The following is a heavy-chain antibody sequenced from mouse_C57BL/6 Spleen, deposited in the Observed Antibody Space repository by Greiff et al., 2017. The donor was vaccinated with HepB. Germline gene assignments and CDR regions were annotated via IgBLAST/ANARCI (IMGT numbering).Heavy chain of an antibody. Sequence: VHLVESGAELARPGASVKLSCKASGYTFTSYGISWVKQRTGQGLEWIGEIYPRSGNTYYNEKFKGKATLTADKSSSTAYMELRSLTSEDSAVYFCARFWAYWGQGTLVTVSA. V-gene: IGHV1-81*01. CDR2: IYPRSGNT. CDR3: ARFWAY. J-gene: IGHJ3*01. CDR1: GYTFTSYG.